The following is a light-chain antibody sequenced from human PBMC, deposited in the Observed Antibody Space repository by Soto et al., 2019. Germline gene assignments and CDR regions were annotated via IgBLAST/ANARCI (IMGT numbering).Light chain of an antibody. Sequence: QSVLTQPPSASGTPGQRVTISCSGSSSNIGSNSVHWYQQLPGTAPKLLIYSSNQRPSGVPDRFSGSKSGTSASLAIGGLRSEDEADYYCSSYTNINTRACVFGTGTKVIVL. CDR3: SSYTNINTRACV. V-gene: IGLV1-47*02. CDR1: SSNIGSNS. CDR2: SSN. J-gene: IGLJ1*01.